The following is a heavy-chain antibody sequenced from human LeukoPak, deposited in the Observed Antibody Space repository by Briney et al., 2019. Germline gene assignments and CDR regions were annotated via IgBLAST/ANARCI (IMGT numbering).Heavy chain of an antibody. CDR2: TYYSGST. V-gene: IGHV4-30-4*01. J-gene: IGHJ5*02. D-gene: IGHD3-22*01. Sequence: SETLSLTCTVSGGSISSGDYYWSWIRQPPGKGLEWIGYTYYSGSTYYNPSLKNRVSISVDTSKNQFSLNLSSVTAADTAVYYCARPYYYDSRIDPWGQGTLVTVSS. CDR1: GGSISSGDYY. CDR3: ARPYYYDSRIDP.